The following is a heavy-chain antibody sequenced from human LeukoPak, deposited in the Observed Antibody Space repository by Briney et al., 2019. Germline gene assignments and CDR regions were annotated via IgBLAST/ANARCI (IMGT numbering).Heavy chain of an antibody. CDR3: ARGVEPLAANTLAY. CDR1: GFTVITND. J-gene: IGHJ4*02. Sequence: GGSLRLSCAASGFTVITNDMTWVRQAPGKGLEWVSVLYSDGNTKYADSVQGRFTIPRDNSKNTLYLEMNSLSPDDTAVYYCARGVEPLAANTLAYWGQGTLLTVSS. CDR2: LYSDGNT. D-gene: IGHD1-14*01. V-gene: IGHV3-53*01.